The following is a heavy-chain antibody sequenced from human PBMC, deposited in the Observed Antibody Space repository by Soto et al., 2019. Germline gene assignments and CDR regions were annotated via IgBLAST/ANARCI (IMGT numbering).Heavy chain of an antibody. J-gene: IGHJ4*02. CDR1: GGSISGYY. CDR3: ARLYDSSGYYELEY. D-gene: IGHD3-22*01. CDR2: IYSSGIT. V-gene: IGHV4-4*07. Sequence: SETLSLTCTVSGGSISGYYWTWIRQPAGKGLEWIGRIYSSGITNYNPSLRSRVTMSVDTSRNQLSLRLTSVTAADTAVYFCARLYDSSGYYELEYWGQGALVTV.